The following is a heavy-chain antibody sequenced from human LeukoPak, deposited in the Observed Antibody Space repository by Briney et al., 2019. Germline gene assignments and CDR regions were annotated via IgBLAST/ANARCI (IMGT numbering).Heavy chain of an antibody. Sequence: GGSLRLSCAASGFTVSSNYITWVRQAPGKGLEWVSLIYSGGSTDYADSVKGRFTISRDNSKNTLYLQMNSLRAEDTAVYYCARVSVAYDSTGYRFDDWGQGSLVTVSS. CDR2: IYSGGST. D-gene: IGHD3-22*01. V-gene: IGHV3-66*01. J-gene: IGHJ4*02. CDR1: GFTVSSNY. CDR3: ARVSVAYDSTGYRFDD.